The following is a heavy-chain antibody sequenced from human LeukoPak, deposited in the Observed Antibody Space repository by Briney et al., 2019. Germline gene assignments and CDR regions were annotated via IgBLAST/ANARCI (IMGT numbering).Heavy chain of an antibody. J-gene: IGHJ4*02. Sequence: PGGSLTLSCVASGFTVSTNYMSWVRQAPGKGLEWVSVISSGGSTYYADSVKGRFTISRDNSKNTLYLQMNSLRAEDTAVYYCAKDVYDMGYFDYWGQGTLVTVSS. CDR1: GFTVSTNY. CDR2: ISSGGST. CDR3: AKDVYDMGYFDY. V-gene: IGHV3-66*01. D-gene: IGHD3-22*01.